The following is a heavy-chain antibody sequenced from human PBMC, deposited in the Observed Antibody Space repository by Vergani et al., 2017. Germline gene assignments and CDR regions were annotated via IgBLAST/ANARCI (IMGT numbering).Heavy chain of an antibody. Sequence: QITLKESGPTLVKPTQTLTLTCTFSGFSLSTSGVGVGWIRQPPGKALEWLALIYWDDDKRYSPSLKSRLTITKDTSKNQVVLTMTNMDTVDTATYYCAHLYCSGGSCYSADWYFDRWGRGTLVTVSS. J-gene: IGHJ2*01. CDR3: AHLYCSGGSCYSADWYFDR. D-gene: IGHD2-15*01. V-gene: IGHV2-5*02. CDR1: GFSLSTSGVG. CDR2: IYWDDDK.